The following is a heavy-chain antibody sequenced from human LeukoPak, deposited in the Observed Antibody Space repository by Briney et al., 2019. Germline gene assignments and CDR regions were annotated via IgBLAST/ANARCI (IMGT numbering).Heavy chain of an antibody. D-gene: IGHD3-10*01. CDR3: ARSFLMSFGELLSGGFDV. Sequence: PGGSLRLSCAASGFTFSDYYMSWIRQAPGKGLEWVSYISSSGSTIYYADSVKGRFTISRDNAKDSLFLQMNSLRAEDTAVYFCARSFLMSFGELLSGGFDVWGQGAMVTVSS. J-gene: IGHJ3*01. CDR1: GFTFSDYY. CDR2: ISSSGSTI. V-gene: IGHV3-11*04.